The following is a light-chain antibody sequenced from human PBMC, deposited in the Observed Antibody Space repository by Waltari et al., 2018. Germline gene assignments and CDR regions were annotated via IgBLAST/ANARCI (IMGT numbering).Light chain of an antibody. J-gene: IGLJ3*02. CDR1: SSGVGTYNL. Sequence: QSALTQPASVSGSPGQSIIISCTETSSGVGTYNLVSWYQQHPGKAPKVIIYEGNKRPSEVSNRFSGSKSGNTASLTISGLQAEDEAEYYCSSYTGTTTPRVFGGGTKLTVL. CDR2: EGN. CDR3: SSYTGTTTPRV. V-gene: IGLV2-23*01.